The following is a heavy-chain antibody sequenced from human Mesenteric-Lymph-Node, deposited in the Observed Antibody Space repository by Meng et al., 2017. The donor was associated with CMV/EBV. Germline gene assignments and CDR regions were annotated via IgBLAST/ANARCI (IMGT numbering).Heavy chain of an antibody. D-gene: IGHD2-8*01. Sequence: ETLSLTCTVSGYSISSGYYWGWIRQPPGKGLEWVSSISSSSSYIYYADSVKGRFTISRDNAKNSLYLQMNSLRAEDTAVYYCATIGYCTNGVCYHYYGMDVWGQGTTVTVSS. CDR1: GYSISSGY. CDR2: ISSSSSYI. J-gene: IGHJ6*02. V-gene: IGHV3-21*01. CDR3: ATIGYCTNGVCYHYYGMDV.